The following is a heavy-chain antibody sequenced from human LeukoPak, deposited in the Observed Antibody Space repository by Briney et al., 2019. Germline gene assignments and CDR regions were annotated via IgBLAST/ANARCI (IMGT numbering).Heavy chain of an antibody. CDR3: ARHDLGGRSPFDC. CDR1: GNTFTTYY. J-gene: IGHJ4*02. D-gene: IGHD2-15*01. Sequence: ASVKVSCKTSGNTFTTYYMHWARHAPGQGRGWLGITNPCGDSTTYAQKCQGRVTMTKDTTTSTVYMDLSSLRSEDTAVYCCARHDLGGRSPFDCWGQGTLVTVSS. V-gene: IGHV1-46*01. CDR2: TNPCGDST.